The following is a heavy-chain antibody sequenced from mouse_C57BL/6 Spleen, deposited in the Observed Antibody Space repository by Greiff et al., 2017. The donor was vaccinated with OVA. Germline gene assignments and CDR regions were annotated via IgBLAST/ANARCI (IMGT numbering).Heavy chain of an antibody. V-gene: IGHV14-4*01. CDR3: TTRGGKVAMGG. Sequence: VQLKESGAELVRPGASVKLSCTASGFTITDDYMHWVKQRPEQGLEWIGWIDPENGDTEYASKFQGKATITADTSSNTAYLQLSSLTSEDTAVYYCTTRGGKVAMGGWGKGTSVTVAS. J-gene: IGHJ4*01. CDR2: IDPENGDT. CDR1: GFTITDDY.